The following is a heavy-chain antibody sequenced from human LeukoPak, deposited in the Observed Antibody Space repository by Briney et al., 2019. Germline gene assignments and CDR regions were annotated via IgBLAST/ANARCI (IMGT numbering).Heavy chain of an antibody. Sequence: GGSLRLSCAASGFTFSSYGMHWVRQAPGMGLEWVAVISYDGSNKYYAKNTLYLQMNSLRAEDTAVYYCAKEGGSSWAPDAFDIWGQGTMVTVSS. D-gene: IGHD6-13*01. CDR1: GFTFSSYG. CDR2: ISYDGSNK. CDR3: AKEGGSSWAPDAFDI. V-gene: IGHV3-30*18. J-gene: IGHJ3*02.